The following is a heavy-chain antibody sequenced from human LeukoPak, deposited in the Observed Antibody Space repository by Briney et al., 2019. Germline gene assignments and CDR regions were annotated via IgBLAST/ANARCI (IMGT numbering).Heavy chain of an antibody. Sequence: GSSVKVSCKASGYTFTSYGISWVRQAPGQGLEWMGWISAYNGNTNYAQKLQGRATMTTDTSTSTAYMELRSLRSDDTAVYYCAREQQLAKDNWFDPWGQGTLVTVSS. CDR2: ISAYNGNT. V-gene: IGHV1-18*01. J-gene: IGHJ5*02. CDR1: GYTFTSYG. CDR3: AREQQLAKDNWFDP. D-gene: IGHD6-13*01.